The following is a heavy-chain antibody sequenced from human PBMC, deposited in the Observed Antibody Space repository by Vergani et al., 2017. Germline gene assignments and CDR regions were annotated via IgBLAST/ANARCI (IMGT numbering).Heavy chain of an antibody. CDR1: EYSFGNYW. CDR2: IYHADSDT. D-gene: IGHD1-1*01. V-gene: IGHV5-51*01. CDR3: ARHTTYTDS. J-gene: IGHJ4*02. Sequence: EVELVQSGPEMRKPGESLKISCKGSEYSFGNYWIGWVRQMPGKGLEWMGIIYHADSDTRYSPSFQGQVTISADKSISTASLQWDSLKASDTTLYYCARHTTYTDSWGQGTLVTVSS.